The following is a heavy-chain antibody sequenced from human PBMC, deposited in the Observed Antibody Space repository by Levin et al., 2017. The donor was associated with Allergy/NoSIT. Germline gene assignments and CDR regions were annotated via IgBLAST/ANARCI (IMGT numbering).Heavy chain of an antibody. CDR2: SNWNGGRT. J-gene: IGHJ3*02. Sequence: GGSLRLSCAASGFTFDDYGMSWVRQAPGKGLEWVSGSNWNGGRTGYADSVKGRFTISRDNAKNSVYLQMNSLRDEDTAVYYCARDKRRRIAVVNAFDIWGQGTMVTVSS. D-gene: IGHD6-19*01. CDR3: ARDKRRRIAVVNAFDI. V-gene: IGHV3-20*04. CDR1: GFTFDDYG.